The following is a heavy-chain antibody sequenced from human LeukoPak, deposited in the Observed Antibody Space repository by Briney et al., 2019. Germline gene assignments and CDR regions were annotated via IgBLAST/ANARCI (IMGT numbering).Heavy chain of an antibody. Sequence: GGSLRLSCAASGFTFSSYWMSWVRQAPGKGLEWVSSISSSSSYIYYADSVKGRFTISRDNAKNSLYLQMNSLRAEDTAVYYCARDIGVYFDYWGQGTLVTVSS. J-gene: IGHJ4*02. CDR1: GFTFSSYW. V-gene: IGHV3-21*01. CDR3: ARDIGVYFDY. CDR2: ISSSSSYI. D-gene: IGHD3-16*02.